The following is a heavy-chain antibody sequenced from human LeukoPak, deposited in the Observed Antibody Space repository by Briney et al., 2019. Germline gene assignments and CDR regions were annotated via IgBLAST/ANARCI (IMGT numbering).Heavy chain of an antibody. CDR3: ATGDSSSWYSLDY. Sequence: ASAKVSCKASGYTFTGNYMHWVRQAPGQGLEWMGWINPNSGGTNYAQKFQDRVTMTRDTSISTAYMELSRLRSDDTAVYYCATGDSSSWYSLDYWGQGTLVTVSS. J-gene: IGHJ4*02. CDR1: GYTFTGNY. D-gene: IGHD6-13*01. CDR2: INPNSGGT. V-gene: IGHV1-2*02.